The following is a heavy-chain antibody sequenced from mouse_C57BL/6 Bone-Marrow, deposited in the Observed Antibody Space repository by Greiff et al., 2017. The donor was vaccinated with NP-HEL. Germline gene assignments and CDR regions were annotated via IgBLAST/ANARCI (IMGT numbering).Heavy chain of an antibody. V-gene: IGHV1-52*01. Sequence: QVQLQQPGAELVRPGSSVKLSCKASGYTFTSYWMHWVKQRPIQGLEWIGNIDPSDSETHYNQKFKDKATLTVDKSSSTAYMQLSSLTSEDSAVYYWARKRAFYYDWYFDVWGTGTTVTVSS. CDR3: ARKRAFYYDWYFDV. J-gene: IGHJ1*03. D-gene: IGHD2-4*01. CDR1: GYTFTSYW. CDR2: IDPSDSET.